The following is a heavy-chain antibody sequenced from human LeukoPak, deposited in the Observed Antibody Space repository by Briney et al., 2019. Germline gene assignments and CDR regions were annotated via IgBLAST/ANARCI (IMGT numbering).Heavy chain of an antibody. CDR1: GYSISDFYC. CDR3: ASSYGSGSYFLT. Sequence: SETLSLTCTVSGYSISDFYCWGWIRQPPGKGLEWIGNIYQSGSSHYNPSLKSRVTISVDTSKNQFSLTLSSVTAADTAVYYCASSYGSGSYFLTWGQGTLSPSPQ. D-gene: IGHD3-10*01. J-gene: IGHJ5*02. CDR2: IYQSGSS. V-gene: IGHV4-38-2*02.